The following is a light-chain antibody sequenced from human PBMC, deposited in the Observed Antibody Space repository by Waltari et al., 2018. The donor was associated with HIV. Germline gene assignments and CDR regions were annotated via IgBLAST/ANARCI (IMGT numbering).Light chain of an antibody. CDR1: QSVLYSSNNKNY. CDR2: WAS. J-gene: IGKJ3*01. CDR3: QEFYSNHLS. V-gene: IGKV4-1*01. Sequence: DIVMTQSPDSLAVSLGEVAAINCQSSQSVLYSSNNKNYLAWYQQKPGQPPKLRISWASTRESGVPDRFSGSGSGTDFALTISSLQAEDVAVYYCQEFYSNHLSFGPGTKVEIK.